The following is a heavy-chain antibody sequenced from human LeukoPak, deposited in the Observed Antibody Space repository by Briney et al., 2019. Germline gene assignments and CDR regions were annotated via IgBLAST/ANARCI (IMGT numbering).Heavy chain of an antibody. CDR1: GGTFSSYA. V-gene: IGHV1-69*13. J-gene: IGHJ6*02. D-gene: IGHD6-6*01. Sequence: SVKVSCKASGGTFSSYAISWVRQAPGQGLEWMGGIIPIFGTANYAQKFQGRVTITADESTSTAYMELSSLRSEGTAVYYCARLPLRSIAVGYYGMDVWGQGTTVTVSS. CDR2: IIPIFGTA. CDR3: ARLPLRSIAVGYYGMDV.